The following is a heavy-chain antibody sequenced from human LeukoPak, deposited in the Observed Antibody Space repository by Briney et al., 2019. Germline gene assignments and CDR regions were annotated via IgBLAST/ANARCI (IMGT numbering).Heavy chain of an antibody. CDR3: VTYYFDSSGPKKNY. Sequence: SETLSLTCTVSDDSMSSYYWNWIRQPPGKGLEWIGYVYYSGGTNYNPSLKSRVTISVDTSKKQFSLKLSSVTAADTAVYYCVTYYFDSSGPKKNYWGQGTLVTVSS. J-gene: IGHJ4*02. CDR2: VYYSGGT. V-gene: IGHV4-59*12. CDR1: DDSMSSYY. D-gene: IGHD3-22*01.